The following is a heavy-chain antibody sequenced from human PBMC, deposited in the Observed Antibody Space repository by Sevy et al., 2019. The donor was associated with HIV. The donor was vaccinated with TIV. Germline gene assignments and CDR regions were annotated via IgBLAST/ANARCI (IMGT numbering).Heavy chain of an antibody. CDR3: ATTKDYYDSSGSPFDY. Sequence: ASVKVSCMVSGYTLSELSMHWVRQAPGKGLEWMGSFDPEDDETIYAQKFQGRVTMTEDTSTDTDYMELNNLRSEDTAVYYCATTKDYYDSSGSPFDYWGQGTLVTVSS. J-gene: IGHJ4*02. V-gene: IGHV1-24*01. CDR2: FDPEDDET. D-gene: IGHD3-22*01. CDR1: GYTLSELS.